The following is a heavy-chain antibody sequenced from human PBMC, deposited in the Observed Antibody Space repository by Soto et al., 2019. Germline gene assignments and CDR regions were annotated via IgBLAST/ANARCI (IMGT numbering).Heavy chain of an antibody. D-gene: IGHD3-16*01. Sequence: EVQLVESGGGLVKPGGSLRLSCAASGFTFSDSTMNWVRQAPGQGLEWVSSISSSSTYTYYAASVKGRFTISRDNAKNSLYLKMNSRRAGDTVLYYCTRDRGGRGGYWGQGTLVTVSS. J-gene: IGHJ4*02. CDR3: TRDRGGRGGY. CDR2: ISSSSTYT. V-gene: IGHV3-21*01. CDR1: GFTFSDST.